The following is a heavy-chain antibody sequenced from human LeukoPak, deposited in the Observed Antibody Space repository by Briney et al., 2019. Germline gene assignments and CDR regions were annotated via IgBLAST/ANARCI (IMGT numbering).Heavy chain of an antibody. CDR2: LYANGGT. D-gene: IGHD2-21*02. CDR3: ARDEVGCGGDCYGDAFDL. CDR1: GFIVSTNY. V-gene: IGHV3-66*01. Sequence: PGGSLRLSCAASGFIVSTNYMNWVRQAPGKGLEWVSVLYANGGTAYADSVNGRFSVSRDNFRNTLYLRMNRLRVEDTAVYYCARDEVGCGGDCYGDAFDLWGQGTLVTVSS. J-gene: IGHJ3*01.